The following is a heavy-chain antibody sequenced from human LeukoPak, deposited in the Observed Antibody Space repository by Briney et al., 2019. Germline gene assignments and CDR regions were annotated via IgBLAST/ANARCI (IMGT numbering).Heavy chain of an antibody. D-gene: IGHD6-6*01. Sequence: SETLSLTCAVYGGSFSGYYWSWIRQPPGKGLEWIGEINHSGSTNYNPSLKSRVTISVDTSKNQFSLKLSSVTAADTAVYYCARKIAARRGGVSAFDIWGQGTMVTVSS. V-gene: IGHV4-34*01. CDR2: INHSGST. CDR3: ARKIAARRGGVSAFDI. CDR1: GGSFSGYY. J-gene: IGHJ3*02.